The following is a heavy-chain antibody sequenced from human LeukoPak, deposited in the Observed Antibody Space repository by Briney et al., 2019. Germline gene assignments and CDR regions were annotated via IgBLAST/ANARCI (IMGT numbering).Heavy chain of an antibody. Sequence: GGSLRLSCAASGFTFSSYSMNWVRQAPGKGLEWVSYISSSSSTIYYADSVKGRFTISRDNAKNSLHLQMNSLRAEDTAVYYCAREGYDYVWGSYRPYYFDYWGQGTLVTVSS. CDR2: ISSSSSTI. CDR3: AREGYDYVWGSYRPYYFDY. D-gene: IGHD3-16*02. CDR1: GFTFSSYS. V-gene: IGHV3-48*01. J-gene: IGHJ4*02.